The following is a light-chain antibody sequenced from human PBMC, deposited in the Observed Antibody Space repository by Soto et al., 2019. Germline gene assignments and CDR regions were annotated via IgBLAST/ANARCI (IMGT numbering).Light chain of an antibody. V-gene: IGKV3-15*01. CDR1: QSVSSN. CDR3: QQYNNWPQT. Sequence: EIVMTQSPATLSVSPGERATLSCRASQSVSSNLAWYQQKPGQAPRXLIYDASSRATGIPARFSGSGSGTELTITISSLQSEDFEVYYCQQYNNWPQTFGQGTKVDIK. CDR2: DAS. J-gene: IGKJ1*01.